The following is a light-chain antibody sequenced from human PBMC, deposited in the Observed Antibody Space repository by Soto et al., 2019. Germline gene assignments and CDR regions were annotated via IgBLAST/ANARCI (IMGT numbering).Light chain of an antibody. V-gene: IGKV3-20*01. CDR1: QSVSNNY. CDR2: GAS. J-gene: IGKJ4*01. CDR3: QQFSSYPLT. Sequence: EIVLTQSPGTLSLSPGERATLSCRASQSVSNNYLAWYQQKPGQAPRLLIYGASNRATGIPDRFSGGGSGTDFTLTISRLEPEDFAVYYGQQFSSYPLTFGGGTKVDI.